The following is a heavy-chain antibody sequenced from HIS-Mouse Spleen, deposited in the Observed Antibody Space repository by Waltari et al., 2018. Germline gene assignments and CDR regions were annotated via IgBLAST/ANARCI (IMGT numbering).Heavy chain of an antibody. CDR2: INGSGSSS. CDR1: GFTFSSYA. V-gene: IGHV3-23*01. J-gene: IGHJ3*02. D-gene: IGHD1-7*01. CDR3: AKENPNFDAFDI. Sequence: VQLLESGGGLVQPGGSLRLSCAASGFTFSSYAMSWVRQAPGKGLEWVSAINGSGSSSFYAGYVKGRFTNSRDNSKNTLYLQMNSLRAEDTAVYYCAKENPNFDAFDIWGQGTMVTVSS.